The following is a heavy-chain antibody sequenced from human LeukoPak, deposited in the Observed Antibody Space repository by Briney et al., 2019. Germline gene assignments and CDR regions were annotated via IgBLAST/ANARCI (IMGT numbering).Heavy chain of an antibody. Sequence: GESLKISCKGSGYSFTSYWISWVRQMPGKGLEWMGIIDPGDSDTRYSPSFQGQVTISADKSISTAYLQWSSLKASDTAMYHCARRRLGELSSTSFDYWGQGTLVTVSS. V-gene: IGHV5-51*01. CDR1: GYSFTSYW. CDR2: IDPGDSDT. CDR3: ARRRLGELSSTSFDY. J-gene: IGHJ4*02. D-gene: IGHD3-16*02.